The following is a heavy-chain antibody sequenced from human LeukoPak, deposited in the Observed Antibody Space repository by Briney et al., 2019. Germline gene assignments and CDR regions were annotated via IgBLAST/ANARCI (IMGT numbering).Heavy chain of an antibody. CDR1: GFTFDDYA. J-gene: IGHJ4*02. CDR2: ISWNSGSI. D-gene: IGHD2-15*01. Sequence: GRSLRLSCAASGFTFDDYAMHWVRQAPGKGLEWVSGISWNSGSIGYADSVKGRFTISRDNAKNSLYLQMNSLRAEDTAVYYCARVLIRCSGGSCYSKRPYDYWGQGTLVTASS. V-gene: IGHV3-9*01. CDR3: ARVLIRCSGGSCYSKRPYDY.